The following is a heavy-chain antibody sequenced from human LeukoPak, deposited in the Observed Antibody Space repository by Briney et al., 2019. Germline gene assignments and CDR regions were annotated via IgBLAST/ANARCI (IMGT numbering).Heavy chain of an antibody. CDR1: GFTFSSYG. D-gene: IGHD2-2*02. V-gene: IGHV3-48*04. CDR2: ISSSGSTK. Sequence: GRSLRLSCAASGFTFSSYGMHWVRQAPGKGLEWVAYISSSGSTKYYADSVKGRFTISRDNAKNSLYLQMNSLRAEDTAVYYCATDRDCSGTSCYTGAFRYYHYYGMDVWGQGTTVTVSS. J-gene: IGHJ6*02. CDR3: ATDRDCSGTSCYTGAFRYYHYYGMDV.